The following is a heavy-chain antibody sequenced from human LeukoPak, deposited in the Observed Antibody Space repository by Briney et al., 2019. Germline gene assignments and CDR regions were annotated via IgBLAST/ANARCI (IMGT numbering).Heavy chain of an antibody. D-gene: IGHD6-13*01. CDR1: GFTFDDYG. Sequence: GGSMHHSCAASGFTFDDYGMSWVRQAPGKGLEWVSGINWNGGSTGYADSVKGRFTISRDNAKNSLYLQMNSLRAEDTALYYCARVLGQQLILADYWGQGPLVSVSS. V-gene: IGHV3-20*04. CDR2: INWNGGST. J-gene: IGHJ4*02. CDR3: ARVLGQQLILADY.